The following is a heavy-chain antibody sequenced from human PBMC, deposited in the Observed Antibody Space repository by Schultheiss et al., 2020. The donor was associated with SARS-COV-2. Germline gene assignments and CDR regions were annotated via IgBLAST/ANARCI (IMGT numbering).Heavy chain of an antibody. Sequence: ASVKVSCKVSGYTLTELSMHWVRQAPGKGLEWMGGFDPEDGETIYAQKFQGRVTMTEDTSTDTVYMELSSLRSEDTAVYYCARDRYDFWSGYVSYWYFDLWGRGTLVTVSS. D-gene: IGHD3-3*01. CDR3: ARDRYDFWSGYVSYWYFDL. CDR2: FDPEDGET. CDR1: GYTLTELS. V-gene: IGHV1-24*01. J-gene: IGHJ2*01.